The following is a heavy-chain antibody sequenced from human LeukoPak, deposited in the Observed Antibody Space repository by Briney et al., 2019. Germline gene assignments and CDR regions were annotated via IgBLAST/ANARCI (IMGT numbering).Heavy chain of an antibody. Sequence: PGGSLRLSCAASGFTFSSYSMNWVRQAPGKGLEWVSSISSSSSYIYYADSVKGRFTISRDNAKNSLYLQMNSLRAEDTAVYYCARDEVQSSQNDAFDIWGQGTMVTVSS. CDR2: ISSSSSYI. CDR1: GFTFSSYS. J-gene: IGHJ3*02. CDR3: ARDEVQSSQNDAFDI. V-gene: IGHV3-21*01.